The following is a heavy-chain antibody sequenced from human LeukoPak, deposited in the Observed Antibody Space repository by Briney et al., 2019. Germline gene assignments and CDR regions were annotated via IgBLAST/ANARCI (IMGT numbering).Heavy chain of an antibody. CDR3: ARAHSGSWYWFDP. CDR1: GYTFTGYY. D-gene: IGHD6-13*01. V-gene: IGHV1-2*06. J-gene: IGHJ5*02. CDR2: INPNSGGT. Sequence: ASVKVSCKASGYTFTGYYMHWVRQAPGQGLEWMGRINPNSGGTNYAQKFQGRVTMTRDTSISTAYMELSRLRSDDTAVYYCARAHSGSWYWFDPWGQGTLVTVSS.